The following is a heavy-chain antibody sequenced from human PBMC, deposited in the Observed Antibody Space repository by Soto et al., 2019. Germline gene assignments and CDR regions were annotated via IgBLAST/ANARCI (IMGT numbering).Heavy chain of an antibody. CDR2: IYYSGST. J-gene: IGHJ3*02. CDR1: GGSISSGGYY. D-gene: IGHD2-15*01. V-gene: IGHV4-31*03. CDR3: ARDNELVAYAFDI. Sequence: LSLTCTVSGGSISSGGYYWSWIRQHPGKGLEWIGYIYYSGSTYYNPSLKSRVTISVDTSKNQFSLKLSSVTAADTAVYYCARDNELVAYAFDIWGQGTMVTVSS.